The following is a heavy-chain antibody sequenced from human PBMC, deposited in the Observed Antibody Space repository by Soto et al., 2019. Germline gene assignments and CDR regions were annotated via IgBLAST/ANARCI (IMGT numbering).Heavy chain of an antibody. V-gene: IGHV1-69*01. J-gene: IGHJ5*02. CDR3: ARGSPCSTTTCSLNEVWFDP. CDR1: GETFSTFA. Sequence: QVQLLQSGAELKRPGSSVKVSCKASGETFSTFAITWVRQAPGHGPEWMGGILPPFGTAHYARRLEDRVTMTADESTSTAYMELRSLTSEDTAIYYCARGSPCSTTTCSLNEVWFDPWGQGTLVTVST. CDR2: ILPPFGTA. D-gene: IGHD1-1*01.